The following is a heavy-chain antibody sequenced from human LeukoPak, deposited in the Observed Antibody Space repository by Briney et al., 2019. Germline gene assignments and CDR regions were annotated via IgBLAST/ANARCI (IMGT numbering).Heavy chain of an antibody. CDR2: INWNSDNI. V-gene: IGHV3-9*01. CDR3: ARATYYYDTTGLGAVDI. CDR1: GFTFNDHA. J-gene: IGHJ3*02. D-gene: IGHD3-22*01. Sequence: GRSLRLSCAASGFTFNDHAMSWVRQAPGKGLEWVSGINWNSDNIGYADSVKGRFTISRDDAKNSLFLQMNSLRTEDTALYYCARATYYYDTTGLGAVDIWGQGTMVTVSS.